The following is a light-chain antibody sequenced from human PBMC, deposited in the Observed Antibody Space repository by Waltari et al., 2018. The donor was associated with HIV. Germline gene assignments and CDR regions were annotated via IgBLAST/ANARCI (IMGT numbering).Light chain of an antibody. CDR1: QGISSY. Sequence: DIQLTHSPSLLSASVGDRVPITCRASQGISSYLAWYQQKPGKAPKLLIYAASTLQSGVSSRFCGSGSGTEFTLTISSLQPEDFATYYCQQLNSYPRTFGHGTKLEIK. J-gene: IGKJ2*02. CDR3: QQLNSYPRT. CDR2: AAS. V-gene: IGKV1-9*01.